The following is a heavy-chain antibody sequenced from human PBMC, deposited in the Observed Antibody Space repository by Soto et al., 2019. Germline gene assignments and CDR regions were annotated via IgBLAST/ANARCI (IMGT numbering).Heavy chain of an antibody. CDR1: GFSFSSYS. Sequence: EVQLAESGGGLVKPGGSLRLSCAASGFSFSSYSVNWVRQAPGKGLEWVSSISGSSSYIYYADSVKGRFTISRDNAKNSLYLQMNSLRAEDTAVYYCARPIQPNYDFWSGTGAIDIWGQGTMVTVSS. CDR2: ISGSSSYI. CDR3: ARPIQPNYDFWSGTGAIDI. V-gene: IGHV3-21*01. D-gene: IGHD3-3*01. J-gene: IGHJ3*02.